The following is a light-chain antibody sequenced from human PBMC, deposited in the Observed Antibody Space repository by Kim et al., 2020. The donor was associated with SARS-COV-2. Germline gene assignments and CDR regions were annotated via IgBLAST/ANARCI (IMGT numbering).Light chain of an antibody. CDR3: ALYMGVGIWV. Sequence: GGTVTLTCVLSSGSVSNTNYASWYQQTPGQAPRTVIYNTDTRSSGVPDRFSGSILGNKAALTITGAQADDECDYYCALYMGVGIWVIGGGTKVSVL. V-gene: IGLV8-61*01. J-gene: IGLJ3*02. CDR2: NTD. CDR1: SGSVSNTNY.